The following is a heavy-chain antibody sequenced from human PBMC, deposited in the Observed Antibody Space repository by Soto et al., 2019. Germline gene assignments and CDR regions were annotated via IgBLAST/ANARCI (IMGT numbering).Heavy chain of an antibody. J-gene: IGHJ4*02. CDR1: GFTFSNYA. D-gene: IGHD6-13*01. Sequence: GGSLRLSCAASGFTFSNYAMSWVRQAPGKGLEWVSTISSSGGSTYYADSVKGRFTISRDNAKNSLFLQMNSLRAEDTAVYYCARGRGAAADYFDFWGQGTLVTVSS. CDR3: ARGRGAAADYFDF. CDR2: ISSSGGST. V-gene: IGHV3-23*01.